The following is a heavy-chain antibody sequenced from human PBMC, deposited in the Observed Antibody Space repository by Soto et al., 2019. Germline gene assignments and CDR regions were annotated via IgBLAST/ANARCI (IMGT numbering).Heavy chain of an antibody. CDR3: ASPYYYDSSGYSLQH. Sequence: QVQLVESGGGVVQPGRSLRLSCAASGFTFSSYGMHWVRQAPGKGLEWVAVIWYDGSNKYYADSVKGRFTISRDNSKNTLYLQMNSLRAEDTAVYYCASPYYYDSSGYSLQHWGQGTLVTVSS. CDR1: GFTFSSYG. CDR2: IWYDGSNK. D-gene: IGHD3-22*01. V-gene: IGHV3-33*01. J-gene: IGHJ1*01.